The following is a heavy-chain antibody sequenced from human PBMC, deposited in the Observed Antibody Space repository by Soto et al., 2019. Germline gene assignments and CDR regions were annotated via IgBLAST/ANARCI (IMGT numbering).Heavy chain of an antibody. CDR3: ARGRGVVSDYFDY. J-gene: IGHJ4*02. Sequence: GWSLRLSCASSVFTFIDYYMRWIRQAPGKGLEWVSYISSSGSTIYYADSVKGRFTISRDNAKNSLYLQMNSLRAEDTAVYYCARGRGVVSDYFDYWGQGTLVTV. CDR1: VFTFIDYY. CDR2: ISSSGSTI. V-gene: IGHV3-11*01. D-gene: IGHD3-16*01.